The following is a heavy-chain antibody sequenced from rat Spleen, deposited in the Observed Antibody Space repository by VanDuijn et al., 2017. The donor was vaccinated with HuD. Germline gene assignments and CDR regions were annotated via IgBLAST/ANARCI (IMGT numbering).Heavy chain of an antibody. CDR2: ISIGGGNT. Sequence: EVQLVESGGGLVQPGRSMKLYCAASGFTFTNYYIAWVRQAPTKGLEWVASISIGGGNTYYRDSVKGRFTVSRDIAENTLYLQMTSLRSEDTATYYCTRGGYFRYWGQGVMVTVSS. CDR3: TRGGYFRY. J-gene: IGHJ2*01. D-gene: IGHD1-12*03. V-gene: IGHV5-25*01. CDR1: GFTFTNYY.